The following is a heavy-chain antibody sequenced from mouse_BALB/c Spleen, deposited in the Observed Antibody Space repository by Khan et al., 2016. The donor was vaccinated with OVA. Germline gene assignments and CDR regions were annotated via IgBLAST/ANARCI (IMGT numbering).Heavy chain of an antibody. J-gene: IGHJ3*01. CDR3: ARSTYRYAFVY. D-gene: IGHD2-14*01. Sequence: EVKLLESGPSLVKPSQTLSLTCSVTGDSITSGYWNWIRKFPGNRLEYMGYIIYTGYTYYNPSLKSRISITPHTSKNQYYLQLNSVTDEDTATYYCARSTYRYAFVYWGQGTLVTVSA. V-gene: IGHV3-8*02. CDR2: IIYTGYT. CDR1: GDSITSGY.